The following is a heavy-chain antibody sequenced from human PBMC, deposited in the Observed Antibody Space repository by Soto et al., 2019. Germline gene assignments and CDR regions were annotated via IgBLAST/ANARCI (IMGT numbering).Heavy chain of an antibody. CDR1: GVTFTNYA. CDR3: AKDSGGVDTGNYGMAV. V-gene: IGHV3-30*18. J-gene: IGHJ6*02. CDR2: ISYHGTEK. D-gene: IGHD5-18*01. Sequence: QVQLVESGGGVVQPGMSLRLSCTASGVTFTNYAMHWVRQAPGKGLEWVADISYHGTEKGYADSVKGRFTISRDNSKDTLYVPMSSLRPEDTAVYYCAKDSGGVDTGNYGMAVWGLGTTVIVCS.